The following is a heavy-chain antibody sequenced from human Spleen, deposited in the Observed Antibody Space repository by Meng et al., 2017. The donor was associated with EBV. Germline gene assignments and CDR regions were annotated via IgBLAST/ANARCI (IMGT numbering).Heavy chain of an antibody. J-gene: IGHJ4*02. V-gene: IGHV2-5*02. Sequence: QLPLKESGPTLVKPPQTLTLTCTFSGFSPSTRGVGVGWIRQPPGKALEWLALIYWDDDKRYSPSLKSRLTITKDTSKNQVVLTMTNMDPVDAATYYCAHIIAARPFDYWGQGTLVTVSS. CDR1: GFSPSTRGVG. CDR2: IYWDDDK. D-gene: IGHD6-6*01. CDR3: AHIIAARPFDY.